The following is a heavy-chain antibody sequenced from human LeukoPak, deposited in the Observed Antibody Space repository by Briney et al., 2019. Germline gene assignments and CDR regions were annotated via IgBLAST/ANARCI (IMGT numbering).Heavy chain of an antibody. V-gene: IGHV1-69*05. J-gene: IGHJ4*02. D-gene: IGHD3-22*01. CDR3: AREAGIVVGSTFDY. CDR2: IIPIFGTA. Sequence: SVKVSCKASGGTFISYAISWVRQAPGQGLEWMGGIIPIFGTANYAQKFQGRVTITTDDSTSTAYMELSSLRSEDTAVYYCAREAGIVVGSTFDYWGQGTLVTVSS. CDR1: GGTFISYA.